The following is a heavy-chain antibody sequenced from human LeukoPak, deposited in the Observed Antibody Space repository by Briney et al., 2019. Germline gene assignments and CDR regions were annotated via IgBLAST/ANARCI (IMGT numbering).Heavy chain of an antibody. CDR2: IYYSGST. J-gene: IGHJ4*02. CDR3: AGIAVAGFDY. Sequence: NPSETLPLTCTVSGGSISSSSYYWGWIRQPPGKGLEWIGSIYYSGSTYYNPSLKSRVTISVDTSKNQFSLKLSSVTAADTAVYYCAGIAVAGFDYWGQGTLVTVSS. V-gene: IGHV4-39*01. CDR1: GGSISSSSYY. D-gene: IGHD6-19*01.